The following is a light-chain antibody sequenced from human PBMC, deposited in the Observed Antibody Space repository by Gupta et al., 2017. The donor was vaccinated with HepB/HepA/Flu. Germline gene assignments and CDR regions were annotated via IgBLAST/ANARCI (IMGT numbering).Light chain of an antibody. Sequence: GSSSNIGSNTVNWYQQFPGTAPKLLIYNNNQRPSGAPDRFSGSKSSTSASLAISALQSEDEADYYCAAWDDSLNNPVFGGGTKLSVL. CDR2: NNN. V-gene: IGLV1-44*01. J-gene: IGLJ3*02. CDR1: SSNIGSNT. CDR3: AAWDDSLNNPV.